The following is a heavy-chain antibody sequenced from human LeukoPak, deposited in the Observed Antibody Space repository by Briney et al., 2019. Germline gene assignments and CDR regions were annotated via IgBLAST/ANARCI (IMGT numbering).Heavy chain of an antibody. CDR1: GGSISSYY. D-gene: IGHD3-3*01. V-gene: IGHV4-59*01. CDR2: IYYSGST. J-gene: IGHJ4*02. CDR3: ARVNYDFWSGYYPHPYYFDY. Sequence: SETLSLTCTVSGGSISSYYWSWIRQPPGKGLEWIGYIYYSGSTNYNPSLKSRVTISVDTSKNQFSLKLSSVTAADTAVYYCARVNYDFWSGYYPHPYYFDYWGQGTLDTVSS.